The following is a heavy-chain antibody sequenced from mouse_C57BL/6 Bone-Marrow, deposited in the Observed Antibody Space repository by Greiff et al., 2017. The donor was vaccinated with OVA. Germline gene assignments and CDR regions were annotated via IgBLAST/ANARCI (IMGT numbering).Heavy chain of an antibody. J-gene: IGHJ4*01. CDR2: IDPSDSET. CDR3: TRGYSNYYAMDY. V-gene: IGHV1-52*01. Sequence: QVQLQQPGAELVRPGSSVKLSCKASGYTFTSYWMHWVQQTPIHGLEWIGNIDPSDSETHSNQQFNCKAILTADKSSSTAYMELRSLTSEDSAVDYCTRGYSNYYAMDYWGQGTSVTVSA. CDR1: GYTFTSYW. D-gene: IGHD2-5*01.